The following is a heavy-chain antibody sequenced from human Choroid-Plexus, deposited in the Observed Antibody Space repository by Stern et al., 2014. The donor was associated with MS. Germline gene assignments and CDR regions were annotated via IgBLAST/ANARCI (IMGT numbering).Heavy chain of an antibody. V-gene: IGHV4-39*01. J-gene: IGHJ4*02. CDR1: GGPISSSSYY. CDR2: IPYPGST. Sequence: QVQLMQSGPGLVKPSETLSLTCTVSGGPISSSSYYWGWIRQPPGKGLEWIGTIPYPGSTNYNPSLQSRVTFSVGMSRNPFSLERGSVTAADTAVYYCASWVGARRRRFDYWGQGTLVTVSS. CDR3: ASWVGARRRRFDY. D-gene: IGHD1-26*01.